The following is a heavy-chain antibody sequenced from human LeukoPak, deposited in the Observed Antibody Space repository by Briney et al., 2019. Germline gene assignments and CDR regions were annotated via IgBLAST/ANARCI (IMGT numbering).Heavy chain of an antibody. J-gene: IGHJ6*03. CDR2: IYTSGST. V-gene: IGHV4-4*07. D-gene: IGHD4-11*01. CDR1: GGSISSYY. Sequence: SETLSLTCTVSGGSISSYYWSWIRQPAVKGLEWIGRIYTSGSTSYNPSLKSRVTMVVDTSKNQFSLKLSTVTAADTAVYYCARAFYSTYVYYYYMDVWGKGTTVTVS. CDR3: ARAFYSTYVYYYYMDV.